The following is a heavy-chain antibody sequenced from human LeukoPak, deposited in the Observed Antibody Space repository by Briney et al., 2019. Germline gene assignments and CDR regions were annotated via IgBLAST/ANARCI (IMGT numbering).Heavy chain of an antibody. CDR2: IYYSGST. Sequence: PSETLSLTCTVSGGSISSGDYYWGWIRQPPGKGLEWIGSIYYSGSTYYNPSLKSRVTISVDTSKNQFSLKLSSVTAADTAVYYCASPNYYYYYGMDVWGQGTTVTVSS. CDR1: GGSISSGDYY. CDR3: ASPNYYYYYGMDV. J-gene: IGHJ6*02. V-gene: IGHV4-39*01.